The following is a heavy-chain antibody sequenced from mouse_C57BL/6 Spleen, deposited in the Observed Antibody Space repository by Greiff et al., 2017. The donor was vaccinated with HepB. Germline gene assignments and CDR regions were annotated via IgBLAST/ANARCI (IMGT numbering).Heavy chain of an antibody. J-gene: IGHJ4*01. D-gene: IGHD2-1*01. CDR2: INPSSGYT. V-gene: IGHV1-4*01. Sequence: QVQLKESGAELARPGASVKMSCKASGYTFTSYTMHWVKQRPGQGLEWIGYINPSSGYTKYNQKFKDKATLTADKSSSTAYRQLSSLTSEDSAVYYCARRGNYPYPMDYWGQGTSVTVSS. CDR1: GYTFTSYT. CDR3: ARRGNYPYPMDY.